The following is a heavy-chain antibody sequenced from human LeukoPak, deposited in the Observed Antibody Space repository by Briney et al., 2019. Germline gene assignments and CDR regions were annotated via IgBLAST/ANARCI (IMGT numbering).Heavy chain of an antibody. CDR3: AKGNTLNYIYDAFDI. CDR1: GFTFSNCA. Sequence: PGGSLRLSCAASGFTFSNCAMSWVRQAPGKGLEWVSGISGSGVSTYYADSVKGRFTISRDNSKNTLYLQMNSLRAEDTAVYYSAKGNTLNYIYDAFDIWGQGTVVTVSS. J-gene: IGHJ3*02. CDR2: ISGSGVST. D-gene: IGHD1-7*01. V-gene: IGHV3-23*01.